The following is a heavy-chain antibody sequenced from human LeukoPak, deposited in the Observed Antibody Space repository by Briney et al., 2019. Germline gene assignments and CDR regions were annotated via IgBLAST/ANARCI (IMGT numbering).Heavy chain of an antibody. CDR3: ASPITMVRGVMSDGMDV. CDR1: GYTFTSYG. Sequence: ASVKVSCKASGYTFTSYGIGWVRQAPGQGLEWMGRINPNSGGTNYAQKFQGRVTMTRDTSISTAYMELSRLRSDDTAVYYCASPITMVRGVMSDGMDVWGQGTTVTVSS. CDR2: INPNSGGT. D-gene: IGHD3-10*01. J-gene: IGHJ6*02. V-gene: IGHV1-2*06.